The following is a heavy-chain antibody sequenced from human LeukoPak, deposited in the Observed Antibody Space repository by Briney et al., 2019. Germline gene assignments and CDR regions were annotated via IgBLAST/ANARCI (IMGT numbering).Heavy chain of an antibody. Sequence: GGSLRLSCAASGFTFSSYSMNWVRQAPGKGLEWVSSISSSSSYIYYADSVKGRFTISRDNAKNSLYLQMNSLRAEDTAVYYCARDPEPRPIRRSYFDYWGQGTLVTVSS. J-gene: IGHJ4*02. CDR2: ISSSSSYI. D-gene: IGHD1-14*01. CDR1: GFTFSSYS. CDR3: ARDPEPRPIRRSYFDY. V-gene: IGHV3-21*01.